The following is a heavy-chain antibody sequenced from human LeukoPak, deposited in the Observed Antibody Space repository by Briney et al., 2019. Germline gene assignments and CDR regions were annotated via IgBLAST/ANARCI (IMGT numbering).Heavy chain of an antibody. CDR2: IYYSGST. Sequence: PSETLSLTCTVSGGSISSYYWSWIRQPPGKGLEWIGYIYYSGSTNYNPSLKSRVTISVDTSKNQFSLKLSSVTAADTAVYYCARGSSRYDTPFDYWGQGTLVTVSS. CDR3: ARGSSRYDTPFDY. CDR1: GGSISSYY. D-gene: IGHD6-13*01. J-gene: IGHJ4*02. V-gene: IGHV4-59*08.